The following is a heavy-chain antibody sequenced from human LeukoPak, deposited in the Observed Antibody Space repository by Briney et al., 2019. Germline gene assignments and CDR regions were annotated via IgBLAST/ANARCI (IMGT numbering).Heavy chain of an antibody. V-gene: IGHV4-38-2*02. J-gene: IGHJ4*02. CDR1: GYSISSGYY. CDR2: IYHSGST. CDR3: ARDATVTSDLGFDY. Sequence: PSETLSLTCTVSGYSISSGYYWGWIRQPPGKGLEWIGSIYHSGSTYYNPSLKSRVTISVDTSKNQFSLKLSSVTAADTAVYYCARDATVTSDLGFDYWGQGTLVTVSS. D-gene: IGHD4-17*01.